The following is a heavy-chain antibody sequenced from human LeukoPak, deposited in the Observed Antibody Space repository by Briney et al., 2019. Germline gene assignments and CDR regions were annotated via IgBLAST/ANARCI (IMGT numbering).Heavy chain of an antibody. CDR3: ARGRDYYDTGGYYYDY. V-gene: IGHV4-38-2*02. CDR2: IYHSGTT. Sequence: SETLSLTCTVSTFSISSGYYWGWIRQPPGKGLEWIANIYHSGTTYYNPSLKSRVTVSVDTSKNQFSLKLSSVTAADTAVYYCARGRDYYDTGGYYYDYWGQGTLVTVSS. D-gene: IGHD3-22*01. CDR1: TFSISSGYY. J-gene: IGHJ4*02.